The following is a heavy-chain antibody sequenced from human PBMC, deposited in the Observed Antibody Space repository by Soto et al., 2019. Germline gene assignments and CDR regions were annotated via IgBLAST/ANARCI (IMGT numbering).Heavy chain of an antibody. CDR2: ISSRSSYI. CDR1: GFTFSSYS. J-gene: IGHJ4*02. CDR3: AIVPAALRLPN. D-gene: IGHD2-2*01. Sequence: GGSLRLSCAASGFTFSSYSMNWVRQAPGKGLEWVSSISSRSSYIYYADSVKGRFTISRDNAKNSLYLQMNSLRAEDTAVYYCAIVPAALRLPNWGQGTLVTVSS. V-gene: IGHV3-21*01.